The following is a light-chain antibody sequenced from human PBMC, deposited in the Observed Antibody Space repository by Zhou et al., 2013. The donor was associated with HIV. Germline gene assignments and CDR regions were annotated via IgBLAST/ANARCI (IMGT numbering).Light chain of an antibody. J-gene: IGKJ2*01. CDR3: QQYNNWLRT. V-gene: IGKV3-15*01. Sequence: EIVMTQSPATLSVSPGERATLSCRASQSVSNNLAWYQQRPGQAPRLLIYGASTRATGIPARFSGSGSGTEFTLTISSLQSEDFAVYSCQQYNNWLRTFGQGTKL. CDR1: QSVSNN. CDR2: GAS.